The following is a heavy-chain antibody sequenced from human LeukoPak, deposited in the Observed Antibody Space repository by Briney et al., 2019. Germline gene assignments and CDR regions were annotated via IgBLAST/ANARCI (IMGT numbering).Heavy chain of an antibody. J-gene: IGHJ5*02. V-gene: IGHV6-1*01. CDR2: TYYRSKWYN. CDR1: GDSVSSNSAA. Sequence: SQTLSLTCAISGDSVSSNSAAWNWIRQSPSRVLEWLGRTYYRSKWYNDYAVSVKSRITINPDTSKNQFSLQLNSVTPEDTAVYYCARVEYDILTGYPPPFWFDPWGQGTLVTVSS. D-gene: IGHD3-9*01. CDR3: ARVEYDILTGYPPPFWFDP.